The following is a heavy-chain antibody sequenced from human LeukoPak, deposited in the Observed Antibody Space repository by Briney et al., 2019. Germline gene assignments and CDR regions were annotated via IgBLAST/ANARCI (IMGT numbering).Heavy chain of an antibody. CDR1: GFTFSSYA. J-gene: IGHJ6*03. CDR2: ISGSGGST. CDR3: ARASMVRGADYYYYYMDV. D-gene: IGHD3-10*01. V-gene: IGHV3-23*01. Sequence: PGGSLRLSCAASGFTFSSYAMSWVRQAPGKGLEWVSGISGSGGSTYYADSVKGRFTISRDNSKNTLYLQMNSLRAEDTAVYYCARASMVRGADYYYYYMDVWGKGTTVTVSS.